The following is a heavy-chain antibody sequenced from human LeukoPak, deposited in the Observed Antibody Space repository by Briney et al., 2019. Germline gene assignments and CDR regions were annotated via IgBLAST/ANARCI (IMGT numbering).Heavy chain of an antibody. Sequence: GGSLRLSCAASGFTFSTYGMHWVRQAPGKGLEWVAVMSHDGSIEKYAGSVKGRFTISRDNSKKTLFLQMNSLRSDDAAVYYCARAKIIQSITHMDVWGQGTTVTVSS. CDR3: ARAKIIQSITHMDV. CDR1: GFTFSTYG. CDR2: MSHDGSIE. D-gene: IGHD5-18*01. J-gene: IGHJ6*02. V-gene: IGHV3-30*03.